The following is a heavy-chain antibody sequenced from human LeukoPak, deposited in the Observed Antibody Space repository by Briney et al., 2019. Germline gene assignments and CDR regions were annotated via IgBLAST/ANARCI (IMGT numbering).Heavy chain of an antibody. CDR1: GYTFTDYY. J-gene: IGHJ6*03. CDR2: INPNSGGT. D-gene: IGHD1-26*01. V-gene: IGHV1-2*02. Sequence: ASVKVSCKASGYTFTDYYMQWVRQAPGQGLEWMGWINPNSGGTNYAQKFQGRVTMTRDTSISTAYMELSSLRSDDSAVYYCARGVSGAYYYYYMDVWGKGTTVTVSS. CDR3: ARGVSGAYYYYYMDV.